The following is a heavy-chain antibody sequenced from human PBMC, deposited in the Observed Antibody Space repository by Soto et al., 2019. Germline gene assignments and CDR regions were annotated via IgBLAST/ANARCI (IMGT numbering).Heavy chain of an antibody. CDR1: GFTFSSYG. V-gene: IGHV3-30*18. D-gene: IGHD3-10*01. Sequence: QVQLVESGGGVVQPGKSLRLSCAGSGFTFSSYGMDWVRQAPGKGLEWVAVISYDGSNKYYADSVKGRITISRDNSKSTLYLQMSSLRADDTAVYYCAKDRMGAGVRGYFDYWGQGTLVTVSS. CDR3: AKDRMGAGVRGYFDY. CDR2: ISYDGSNK. J-gene: IGHJ4*02.